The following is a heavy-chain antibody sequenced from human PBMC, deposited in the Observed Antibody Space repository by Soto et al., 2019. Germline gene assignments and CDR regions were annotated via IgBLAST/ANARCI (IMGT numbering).Heavy chain of an antibody. J-gene: IGHJ4*02. V-gene: IGHV3-74*01. CDR3: GRDHYGFNSIDY. CDR1: GFTFSSYW. CDR2: IRGDGGYT. Sequence: HPVGSLRLSCAASGFTFSSYWMHWVRQAPGKGLVHVSRIRGDGGYTDHAESVKGRFTISRDNAKNTLYLQMNSLRVEDTAVYYCGRDHYGFNSIDYWGQGTLVTVSS. D-gene: IGHD4-17*01.